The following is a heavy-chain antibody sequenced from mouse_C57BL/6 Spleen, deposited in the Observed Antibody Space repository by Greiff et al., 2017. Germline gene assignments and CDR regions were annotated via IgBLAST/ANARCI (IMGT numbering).Heavy chain of an antibody. D-gene: IGHD2-3*01. J-gene: IGHJ4*01. Sequence: EVKLQESGPVLVKPGASVKMSCKASGYTFTDYYMNWVKQSHGKSLEWIGVINPYNGGTSYNQKFKGKATLTVDKSSSTAYMELNSLTSEDSAVYYCARWLLGGAMDYWGQGTSVTVSS. CDR2: INPYNGGT. CDR3: ARWLLGGAMDY. V-gene: IGHV1-19*01. CDR1: GYTFTDYY.